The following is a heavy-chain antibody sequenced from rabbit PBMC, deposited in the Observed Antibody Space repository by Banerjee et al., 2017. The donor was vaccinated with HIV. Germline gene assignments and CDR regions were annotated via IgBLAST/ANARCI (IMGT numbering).Heavy chain of an antibody. Sequence: QEQLVESGGGLVQPEGSLTLTCTASGFSFSSSYYMCWVRQAPGKGLEWIACIYSDDVSTYYASWAKGRFTIVKTSSTTVTLQMTSLTAADTATYFCARDIYGGDSGYYYFDLWGQGTLVTVS. CDR1: GFSFSSSYY. D-gene: IGHD1-1*01. J-gene: IGHJ4*01. CDR3: ARDIYGGDSGYYYFDL. CDR2: IYSDDVST. V-gene: IGHV1S45*01.